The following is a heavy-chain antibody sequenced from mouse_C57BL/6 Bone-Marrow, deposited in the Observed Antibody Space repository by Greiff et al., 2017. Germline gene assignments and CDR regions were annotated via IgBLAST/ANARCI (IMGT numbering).Heavy chain of an antibody. CDR2: IYPGGGYT. V-gene: IGHV1-63*01. CDR3: ARKDDYGSSYGY. D-gene: IGHD1-1*01. CDR1: GYTFTNYW. Sequence: QVQLQQSGAELVRPGTSVKMSCKASGYTFTNYWIGWAKQRPGHGLEWIGDIYPGGGYTNYNEKFKGKATLTADKSSSTAYMQFSSLTAEDSAIYYCARKDDYGSSYGYWGQGTTLTVSS. J-gene: IGHJ2*01.